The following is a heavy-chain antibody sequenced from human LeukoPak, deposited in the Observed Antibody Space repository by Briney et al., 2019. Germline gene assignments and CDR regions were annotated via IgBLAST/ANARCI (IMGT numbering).Heavy chain of an antibody. CDR1: GGSFSGYY. CDR2: INHSGST. J-gene: IGHJ5*02. CDR3: AGIPFGVLRDTSLRVVTQGVWFDP. Sequence: KPSETLSLTCAVYGGSFSGYYWSWIRQPPGKGLEWIGEINHSGSTNYNPSLKSRVTISVDTSKNQFSLKLSSVTAADTAVYYCAGIPFGVLRDTSLRVVTQGVWFDPWGQGTLVTVSS. D-gene: IGHD4-23*01. V-gene: IGHV4-34*01.